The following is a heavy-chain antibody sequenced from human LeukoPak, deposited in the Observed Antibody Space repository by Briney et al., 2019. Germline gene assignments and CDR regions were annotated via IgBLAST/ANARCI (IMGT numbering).Heavy chain of an antibody. CDR3: ARAGYCSSTSCSEDYFDY. Sequence: GGSLRLSCAASGFTFSSYSMNWVRQAPGKGLEWVSSISSSSYIYYADSVKGRFTISRDNAKNSLYLQMNSLGAEDTAVYYCARAGYCSSTSCSEDYFDYWGQGTLVTVSS. J-gene: IGHJ4*02. D-gene: IGHD2-2*01. V-gene: IGHV3-21*01. CDR1: GFTFSSYS. CDR2: ISSSSYI.